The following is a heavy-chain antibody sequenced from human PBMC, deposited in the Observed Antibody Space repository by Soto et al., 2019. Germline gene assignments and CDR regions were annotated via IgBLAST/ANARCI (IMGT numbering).Heavy chain of an antibody. V-gene: IGHV1-18*01. CDR1: GYTFTSYG. Sequence: ASVKVSCKASGYTFTSYGISWVRQAPGQGLEWMGWISVYNGNTNYAQKLQGSVTMTTDTSTNAAYMDLRSLRSDDTAVYYCARDDCSGGSCYYDYWGQGTLVTVSS. D-gene: IGHD2-15*01. J-gene: IGHJ4*02. CDR3: ARDDCSGGSCYYDY. CDR2: ISVYNGNT.